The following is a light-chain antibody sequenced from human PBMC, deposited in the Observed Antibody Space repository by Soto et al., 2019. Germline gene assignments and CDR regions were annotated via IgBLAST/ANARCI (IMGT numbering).Light chain of an antibody. V-gene: IGKV3-20*01. CDR2: GAS. CDR1: QSVSRNY. Sequence: EIVLTQSPGTLSLSPGERATLSCRASQSVSRNYLAWNQQKPGQAPRLLMYGASSRATGIPDRFSGSGSGTDFTLTFSRLEPEDFAVYYCQQYGTSRALGPGTKVDIK. J-gene: IGKJ3*01. CDR3: QQYGTSRA.